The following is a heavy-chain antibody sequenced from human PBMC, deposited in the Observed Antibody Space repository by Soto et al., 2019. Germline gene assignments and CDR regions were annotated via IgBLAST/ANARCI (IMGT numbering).Heavy chain of an antibody. D-gene: IGHD6-6*01. CDR1: GFTLSASA. V-gene: IGHV3-73*01. Sequence: GGSLRLSCAASGFTLSASAIHWVRQTSGKGLEWVGRIRSKARNYATEYAASVTGRFTISRDESKSTAYLEMNSLKSEDTAVYYCSRLAPGLAYDSWGQGTRVAVSS. CDR2: IRSKARNYAT. J-gene: IGHJ5*01. CDR3: SRLAPGLAYDS.